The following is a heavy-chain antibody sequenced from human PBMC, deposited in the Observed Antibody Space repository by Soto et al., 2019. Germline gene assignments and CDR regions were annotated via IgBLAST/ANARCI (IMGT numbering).Heavy chain of an antibody. J-gene: IGHJ5*02. Sequence: GGSLRLPFAASGFTISTFAMTWVRQAPGKGLECVSGVTGSGGQIHYADSVKGRFTISKDNSKNTLYLQMSNLREEDTALYYCAKDAVYKDGLWLMDSWGQGTLVTVSS. CDR1: GFTISTFA. D-gene: IGHD2-21*01. V-gene: IGHV3-23*01. CDR2: VTGSGGQI. CDR3: AKDAVYKDGLWLMDS.